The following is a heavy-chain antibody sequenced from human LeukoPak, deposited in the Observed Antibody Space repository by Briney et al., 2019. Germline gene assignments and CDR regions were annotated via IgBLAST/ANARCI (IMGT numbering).Heavy chain of an antibody. CDR3: ARDRGSYRFDY. V-gene: IGHV4-34*01. Sequence: PSETLSLTCAVYGGSFSGYYWSWIRQPPGKGLEWIGEINHSGSTNYNPSLKSRVTISVDTSKNQFSLKLNSVTAADTAVYYCARDRGSYRFDYWGQGTLVTVSS. CDR2: INHSGST. D-gene: IGHD1-26*01. CDR1: GGSFSGYY. J-gene: IGHJ4*02.